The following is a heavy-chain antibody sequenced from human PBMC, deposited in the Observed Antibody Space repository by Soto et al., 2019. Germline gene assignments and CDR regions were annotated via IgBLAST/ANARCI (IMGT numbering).Heavy chain of an antibody. V-gene: IGHV3-7*05. CDR2: IKQDGSEK. CDR1: GFTFSSYW. D-gene: IGHD6-13*01. J-gene: IGHJ4*02. CDR3: ARVRLPKLGPFDY. Sequence: GGSLRLSCAASGFTFSSYWMGWVRQAPGKGLEWVANIKQDGSEKYYVDSVKGRFTISRDNAKNSRYLQMNSLRAEDTAVYYCARVRLPKLGPFDYWGQGTLVTVSS.